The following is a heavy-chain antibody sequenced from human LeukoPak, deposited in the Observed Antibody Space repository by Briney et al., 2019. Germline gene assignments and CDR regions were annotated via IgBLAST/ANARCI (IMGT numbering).Heavy chain of an antibody. CDR3: ARARDYINDY. V-gene: IGHV4-34*01. J-gene: IGHJ4*02. D-gene: IGHD4-11*01. CDR1: GGSFSGYY. Sequence: SETLSLTCAVYGGSFSGYYWSWIRQPPGKGLEWIGEINHSGSTNYNPSLKSRVTISVDTSKNQSSLKPSSVTAADTAVYYCARARDYINDYWGQGTLVTVSS. CDR2: INHSGST.